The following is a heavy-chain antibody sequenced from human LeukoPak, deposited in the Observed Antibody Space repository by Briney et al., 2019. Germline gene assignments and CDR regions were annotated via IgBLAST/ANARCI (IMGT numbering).Heavy chain of an antibody. V-gene: IGHV1-18*01. J-gene: IGHJ4*02. CDR2: ISAYNGNT. D-gene: IGHD6-6*01. CDR1: GYTFTSYG. CDR3: ARMMSIHVAGHRPLFDY. Sequence: GASVKVSCKASGYTFTSYGINWVRQAPGQGLEWMGWISAYNGNTNYAQKLQDRVTMTTDTTTSTAYMELRSLRSDDTAIYYCARMMSIHVAGHRPLFDYWGQGTLVTVSS.